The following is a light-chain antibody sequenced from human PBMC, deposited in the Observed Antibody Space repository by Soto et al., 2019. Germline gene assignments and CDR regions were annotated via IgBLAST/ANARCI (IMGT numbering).Light chain of an antibody. CDR2: XVS. CDR1: SSDIGNYHL. V-gene: IGLV2-23*02. Sequence: QSALTQPASVSGSPGQSITISCTGTSSDIGNYHLVSWYQQHPGKAPKXIIYXVSXXXXGXSDXFXXSKXXXXXSXTIXGXXXXXXXXXYCCSYAGSTWGYVLGTGTKVTVL. CDR3: CSYAGSTWGYV. J-gene: IGLJ1*01.